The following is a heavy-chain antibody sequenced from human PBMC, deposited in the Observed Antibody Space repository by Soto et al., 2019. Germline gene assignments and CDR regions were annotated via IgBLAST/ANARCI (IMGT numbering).Heavy chain of an antibody. CDR3: ARVSASSMLRGVVIN. V-gene: IGHV4-4*02. Sequence: QVHLQESGPGLVRPSETLSLTCAFSDGSISSDNWWRWVRQPPGKGLEWIGEIYHSGNANYNPSLKSRVTISVDKSKNQFSLKVTSVTAADTALYFCARVSASSMLRGVVINWGQGTLVTVSS. CDR2: IYHSGNA. CDR1: DGSISSDNW. J-gene: IGHJ4*02. D-gene: IGHD3-10*01.